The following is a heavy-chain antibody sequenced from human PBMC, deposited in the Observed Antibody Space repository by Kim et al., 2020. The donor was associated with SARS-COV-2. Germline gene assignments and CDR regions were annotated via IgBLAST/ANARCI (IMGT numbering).Heavy chain of an antibody. CDR3: ANIAFCSDTSCASYYYYGKDV. CDR2: ISDSSSII. V-gene: IGHV3-23*01. D-gene: IGHD2-2*01. CDR1: GFTFSSYA. J-gene: IGHJ6*02. Sequence: GGSLRLSCAASGFTFSSYAMSWVRQAPGKGLEWVSAISDSSSIIYYADSVKGRFTISRDNSKNTLYLQMNSLRAEDTAVYFCANIAFCSDTSCASYYYYGKDVWGQGTTVTVSS.